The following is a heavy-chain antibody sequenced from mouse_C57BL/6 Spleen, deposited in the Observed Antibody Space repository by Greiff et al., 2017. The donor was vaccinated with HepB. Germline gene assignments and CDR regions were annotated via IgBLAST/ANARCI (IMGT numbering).Heavy chain of an antibody. CDR2: ISSGSSTI. CDR3: ARRGYYSNYPYAMDY. Sequence: EVKVVESGGGLVKPGGSLKLFCAASGFTFSDYGMHWVRQAPEKGLEWVAYISSGSSTIYYADTVKGRFTISRDNAKNTLFLQMTSLRSEDTAMYYCARRGYYSNYPYAMDYWGQGTSVTVSS. V-gene: IGHV5-17*01. D-gene: IGHD2-5*01. CDR1: GFTFSDYG. J-gene: IGHJ4*01.